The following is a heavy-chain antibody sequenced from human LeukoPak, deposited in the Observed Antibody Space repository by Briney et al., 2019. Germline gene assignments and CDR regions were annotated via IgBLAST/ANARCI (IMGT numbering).Heavy chain of an antibody. V-gene: IGHV3-7*01. Sequence: PGGSLRLSCATSGFIFSNYWMSWVRQAPGKGLEWVANIKQDGSETYYVDSVKGRFTISRDDAKNSLYLQMNSLRAEDTAVYYCARVHEYSSSSAHFDYWGQGTLVTVSS. CDR3: ARVHEYSSSSAHFDY. CDR2: IKQDGSET. J-gene: IGHJ4*02. CDR1: GFIFSNYW. D-gene: IGHD6-6*01.